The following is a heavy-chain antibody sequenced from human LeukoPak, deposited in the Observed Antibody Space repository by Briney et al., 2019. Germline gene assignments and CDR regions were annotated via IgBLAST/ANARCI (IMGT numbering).Heavy chain of an antibody. V-gene: IGHV4-59*01. J-gene: IGHJ5*01. Sequence: SETLSLTCTVSGGSISSYYWSWIRQPPGKGLEWIGYIYYSGSTNYNPSLKSRVTISVDTSKNQFSLKLSSVTAADTAVYYCARTIVATGSWFDPWGQGTMVTISP. D-gene: IGHD5-12*01. CDR2: IYYSGST. CDR1: GGSISSYY. CDR3: ARTIVATGSWFDP.